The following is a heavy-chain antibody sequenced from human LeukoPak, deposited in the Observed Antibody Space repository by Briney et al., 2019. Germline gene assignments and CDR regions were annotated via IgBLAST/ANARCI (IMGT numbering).Heavy chain of an antibody. CDR1: GFPFSSYA. Sequence: GGSLRLSCAASGFPFSSYAMSWVRQAPGEGLEWVSGISDSGGSTYYADSVKGRFTISRDNSKNTLYLQMNSLRAEDTAVYYCASESTYYYDSSGPSYGMDVWGQGTTVTVSS. CDR3: ASESTYYYDSSGPSYGMDV. CDR2: ISDSGGST. D-gene: IGHD3-22*01. J-gene: IGHJ6*02. V-gene: IGHV3-23*01.